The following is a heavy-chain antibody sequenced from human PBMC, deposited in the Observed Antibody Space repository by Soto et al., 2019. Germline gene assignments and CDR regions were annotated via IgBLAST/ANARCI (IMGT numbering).Heavy chain of an antibody. D-gene: IGHD6-13*01. CDR3: ARDDSSSLYYFDY. J-gene: IGHJ4*02. Sequence: EVQLVESGGGLVQPGGSLRLSCAASGFTVSSNYMSWVRQAPGKGLEWVSVIYSGGSTYYADSVKGRFTISRDNSKNTLYLQMNSLIAEDTAVYYCARDDSSSLYYFDYWGQGTLVTVSS. V-gene: IGHV3-66*01. CDR1: GFTVSSNY. CDR2: IYSGGST.